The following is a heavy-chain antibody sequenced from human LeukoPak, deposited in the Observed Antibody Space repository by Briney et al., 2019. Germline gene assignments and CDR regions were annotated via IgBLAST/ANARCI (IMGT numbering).Heavy chain of an antibody. V-gene: IGHV3-30*03. J-gene: IGHJ4*02. CDR3: ATDHGFHYGAYFDY. CDR1: GFTFNTFG. CDR2: ISYDGSNK. D-gene: IGHD4-17*01. Sequence: GESLKISCAASGFTFNTFGMHWVRQAPGKGLEWVAVISYDGSNKYSADSVKGRLTISRDNSKNTLYLQMNSLRPEDTAVYYCATDHGFHYGAYFDYWGQGTLVTVSS.